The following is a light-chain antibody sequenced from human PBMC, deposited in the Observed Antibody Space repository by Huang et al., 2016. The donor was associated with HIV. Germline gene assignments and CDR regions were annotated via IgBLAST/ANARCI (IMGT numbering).Light chain of an antibody. J-gene: IGKJ4*01. V-gene: IGKV1-NL1*01. CDR1: QAISNS. Sequence: IQMTQSPSSLSASVGDRVTITCRASQAISNSLVWYQQKPGKAPKLLLFAASRVDSGVPSRFRGSGSGTDYTRTISSLQPDDFATYYCQQYFTTPLAFGGGTKVEIK. CDR3: QQYFTTPLA. CDR2: AAS.